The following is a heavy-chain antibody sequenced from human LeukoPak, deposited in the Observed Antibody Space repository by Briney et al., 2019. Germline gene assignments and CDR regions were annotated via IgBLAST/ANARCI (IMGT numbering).Heavy chain of an antibody. V-gene: IGHV3-13*01. Sequence: AGSLRHSCASSGFSFSGYEMHWVRQGTGKRLKWGSAIGTSGDTFYAGSVKGRFTISRENAKDSLYLQMNSLSAGDTAVYYCVREGRGRSGTNAYDIRGQGTVVSVST. CDR1: GFSFSGYE. CDR3: VREGRGRSGTNAYDI. J-gene: IGHJ3*02. CDR2: IGTSGDT. D-gene: IGHD6-19*01.